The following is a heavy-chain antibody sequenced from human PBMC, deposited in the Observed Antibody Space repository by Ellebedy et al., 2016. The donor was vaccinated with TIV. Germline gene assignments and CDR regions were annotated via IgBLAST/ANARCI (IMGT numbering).Heavy chain of an antibody. D-gene: IGHD3-10*01. CDR2: INHSGST. J-gene: IGHJ4*02. CDR3: ARARHGWFGESSPPYYFDY. Sequence: SETLSLXCAVYGGSFSGYYWSWIRQPPGKGLEWIGEINHSGSTNYNPSLKSRVTISVDTSKNQFSLKLSSVTAADTAVYYCARARHGWFGESSPPYYFDYWGQGTLVTVSS. V-gene: IGHV4-34*01. CDR1: GGSFSGYY.